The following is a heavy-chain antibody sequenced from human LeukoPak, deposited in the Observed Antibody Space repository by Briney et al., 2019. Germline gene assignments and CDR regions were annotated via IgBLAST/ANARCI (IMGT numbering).Heavy chain of an antibody. V-gene: IGHV3-30*02. J-gene: IGHJ4*02. CDR3: AKVHDSSGYCFDY. CDR2: IRYDGTNT. CDR1: GFIFSNYG. D-gene: IGHD3-22*01. Sequence: GGSLRLSCAASGFIFSNYGMHWVRQAPGKGLEWVAFIRYDGTNTYYADSVKGRFIISRDNSKNTMYLQMNSLRAEDTAVYYCAKVHDSSGYCFDYWGQGTLVTVSS.